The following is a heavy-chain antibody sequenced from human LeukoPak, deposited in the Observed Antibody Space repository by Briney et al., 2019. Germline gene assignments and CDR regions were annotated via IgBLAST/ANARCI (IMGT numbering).Heavy chain of an antibody. CDR3: ARESSVSTPYYYYGMDV. D-gene: IGHD3-10*01. CDR1: GASVSSGDYY. J-gene: IGHJ6*02. CDR2: IDYSGIT. V-gene: IGHV4-30-4*08. Sequence: SQTLSLTCTVSGASVSSGDYYWSWVRQPPGKGLEWIGYIDYSGITFYNPSLKSRITMSIDSSRNQFSLKLSSVTTADTAVYYCARESSVSTPYYYYGMDVWGQGTTVTVSS.